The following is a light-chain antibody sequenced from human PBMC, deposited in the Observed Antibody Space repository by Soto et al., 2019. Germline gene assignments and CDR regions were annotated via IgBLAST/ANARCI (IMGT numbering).Light chain of an antibody. CDR1: SSDVGGYIH. Sequence: QSALTQPASVSGSPGQSITISCTGTSSDVGGYIHVSWYQQHPGKVPKLIIYDVNNRPSGVSRRVSGSKSGNTASLTISGLQAEDEGDYYCSSYTSRSTGVFGTGTKLTVL. V-gene: IGLV2-14*01. J-gene: IGLJ1*01. CDR3: SSYTSRSTGV. CDR2: DVN.